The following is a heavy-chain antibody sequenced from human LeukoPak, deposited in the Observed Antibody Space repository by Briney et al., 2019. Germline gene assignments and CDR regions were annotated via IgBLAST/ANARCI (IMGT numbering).Heavy chain of an antibody. CDR2: IYPLYSNT. J-gene: IGHJ5*02. CDR1: GYSFTSHW. CDR3: ARHPIAAGGAYNWFDP. D-gene: IGHD6-13*01. V-gene: IGHV5-51*01. Sequence: GGSLKISCKGSGYRSGYSFTSHWLAWLRQMPGKGLQCRGSIYPLYSNTIYSPSFQGQVTISVDASINTAYLQWISLKASDTAMYYCARHPIAAGGAYNWFDPWGQGTLVTVSS.